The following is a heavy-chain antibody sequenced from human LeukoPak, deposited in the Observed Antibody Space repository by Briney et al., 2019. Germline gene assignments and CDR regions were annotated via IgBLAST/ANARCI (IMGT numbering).Heavy chain of an antibody. Sequence: GGSLRLSCAASGFTFSSYWMSWVRQAPGKGLEWVANIKQDGSEKYYVDSVKGRFTISRDNAKNSLYLQMNSLRAEDTAVYYCARVIWYYYDSSGYPGFDYWGQGTLVTVSS. CDR2: IKQDGSEK. D-gene: IGHD3-22*01. CDR1: GFTFSSYW. V-gene: IGHV3-7*01. J-gene: IGHJ4*02. CDR3: ARVIWYYYDSSGYPGFDY.